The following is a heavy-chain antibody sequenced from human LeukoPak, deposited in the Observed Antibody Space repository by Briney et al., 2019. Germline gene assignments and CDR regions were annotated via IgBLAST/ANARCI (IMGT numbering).Heavy chain of an antibody. J-gene: IGHJ4*02. CDR3: ASLYSGSYYALDY. Sequence: PSETLSLTCAVNGGSFSGYYWSWIRQPPGKGLEWIGEINHSGSTNYNPSLKSRVTISVDTSKNQFSLKLSSVTAADTAVYYCASLYSGSYYALDYWGQGTLVTVSS. V-gene: IGHV4-34*01. D-gene: IGHD1-26*01. CDR2: INHSGST. CDR1: GGSFSGYY.